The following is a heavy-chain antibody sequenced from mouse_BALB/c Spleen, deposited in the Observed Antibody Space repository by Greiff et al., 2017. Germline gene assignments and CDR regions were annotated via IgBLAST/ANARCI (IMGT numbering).Heavy chain of an antibody. J-gene: IGHJ4*01. CDR1: GYTFTDYA. CDR2: ISTYYGDA. Sequence: VQLQQSGAELVRPGVSVKISCKGSGYTFTDYAMHWVKQSHAKSLEWIGVISTYYGDASYNQKFKGKATMTVDKSSSTAYMELARLTSEDSAIYYCARKRYGNYDAMDYWGQGTSVTVSS. V-gene: IGHV1S137*01. CDR3: ARKRYGNYDAMDY. D-gene: IGHD2-10*02.